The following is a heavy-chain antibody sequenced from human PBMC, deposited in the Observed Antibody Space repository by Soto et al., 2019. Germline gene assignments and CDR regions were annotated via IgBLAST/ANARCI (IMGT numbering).Heavy chain of an antibody. J-gene: IGHJ5*02. CDR1: GGTFSNYA. D-gene: IGHD6-13*01. V-gene: IGHV1-69*04. Sequence: GASVKVSCKASGGTFSNYAISWVRQAPGQGLEWMGRIIPILGIANYAQKFQGRVTITADKSTSTAYMELSSLRSEDTAVYYCALPAAGSSVPWGQGTLVTVSS. CDR2: IIPILGIA. CDR3: ALPAAGSSVP.